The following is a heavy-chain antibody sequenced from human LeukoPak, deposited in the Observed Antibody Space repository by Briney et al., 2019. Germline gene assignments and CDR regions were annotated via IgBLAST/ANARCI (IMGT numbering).Heavy chain of an antibody. V-gene: IGHV3-23*01. CDR3: VRSLDY. Sequence: GGSLRLSCAASGFPFSTYAMNWVRQAPGKGLEWVSVITGSGGFTQYADSVKGRFTISRDNSKNTVYLQMNSLRVEDTALYYCVRSLDYWGQGALVTVSS. CDR1: GFPFSTYA. J-gene: IGHJ4*02. CDR2: ITGSGGFT.